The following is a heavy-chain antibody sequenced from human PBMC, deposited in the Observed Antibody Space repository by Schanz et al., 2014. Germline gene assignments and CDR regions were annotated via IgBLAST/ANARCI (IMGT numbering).Heavy chain of an antibody. J-gene: IGHJ4*02. D-gene: IGHD6-13*01. CDR2: FNDGGVNN. CDR1: GFSLDIFA. CDR3: AKSQGSSFDS. Sequence: EVQLVESGGGLVEPGGSLRLSWATSGFSLDIFAVSWVRQTPGKRLQWVSSFNDGGVNNYYANSVKGRFTISSDNSKSPLYRQMSSQRAEDTAVYYCAKSQGSSFDSWGQGTLVTVSS. V-gene: IGHV3-23*04.